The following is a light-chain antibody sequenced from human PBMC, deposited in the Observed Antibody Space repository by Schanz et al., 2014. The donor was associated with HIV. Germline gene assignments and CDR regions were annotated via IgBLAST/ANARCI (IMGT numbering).Light chain of an antibody. CDR3: ASYTGSNQGV. J-gene: IGLJ3*02. CDR2: DVR. Sequence: QSALTQPASVSGSPGQSITISCSGTSSDIGGSDYVSWYQQHPGRAPKVLIYDVRDRPSGVSNRFSGSKSGNTASLTISGLQAEDEADYYCASYTGSNQGVFGGGTKLTVL. CDR1: SSDIGGSDY. V-gene: IGLV2-14*03.